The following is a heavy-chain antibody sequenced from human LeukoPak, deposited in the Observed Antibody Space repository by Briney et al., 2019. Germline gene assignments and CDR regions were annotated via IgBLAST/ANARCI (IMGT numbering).Heavy chain of an antibody. Sequence: GGSLRLSCAASGFTFSSYEMNWVRQAPGKGLEWVSYISSSDSTIYYADSVKGRFTISRDNAKNSLYLQMNSLRAGDTAVYYCAKDTPDTITAAPDDYYFDYWGQGTLVTVSS. V-gene: IGHV3-48*03. D-gene: IGHD6-13*01. CDR2: ISSSDSTI. CDR3: AKDTPDTITAAPDDYYFDY. CDR1: GFTFSSYE. J-gene: IGHJ4*02.